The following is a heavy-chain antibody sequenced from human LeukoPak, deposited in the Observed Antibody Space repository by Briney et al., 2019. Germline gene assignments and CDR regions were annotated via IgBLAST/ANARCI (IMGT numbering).Heavy chain of an antibody. CDR1: GYTFTSYV. D-gene: IGHD5/OR15-5a*01. V-gene: IGHV1-18*01. Sequence: ASVKVSCKASGYTFTSYVISWGRQAPGQGREWIGSISAYNGNTNYAQKLQGRVTKTTDTSTSTDCLELRSLRSHDSAVYCWARDVSQYFGIDVWGQGTTGTVSS. CDR3: ARDVSQYFGIDV. J-gene: IGHJ6*02. CDR2: ISAYNGNT.